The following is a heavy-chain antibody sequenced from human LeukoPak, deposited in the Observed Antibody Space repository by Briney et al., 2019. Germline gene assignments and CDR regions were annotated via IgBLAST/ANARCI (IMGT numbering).Heavy chain of an antibody. D-gene: IGHD1-26*01. CDR3: AKDYARSGSYYGGDY. Sequence: GGSLRLSCAASGFTFSSYAMSWVRQAPGKGLEWVSAISGSGGSTYYADSVKGRFTISRDNSKNTLYLQKNSLRAEDTAVYYCAKDYARSGSYYGGDYWGQGTLVTVSS. V-gene: IGHV3-23*01. CDR1: GFTFSSYA. CDR2: ISGSGGST. J-gene: IGHJ4*02.